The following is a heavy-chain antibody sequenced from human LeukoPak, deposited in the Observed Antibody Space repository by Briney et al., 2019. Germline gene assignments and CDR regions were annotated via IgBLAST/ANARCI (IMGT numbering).Heavy chain of an antibody. CDR2: IRYDGSNK. CDR1: GFTFSSYG. J-gene: IGHJ4*02. CDR3: AREGIVGFDY. V-gene: IGHV3-30*02. D-gene: IGHD2/OR15-2a*01. Sequence: GGSLRLSCAASGFTFSSYGMHWVRQAPGKGLEWVAFIRYDGSNKYYADSVKGRFTISRDNSKNTLYLQMSSLRAEDTAVYYCAREGIVGFDYWGQGTLVTVSS.